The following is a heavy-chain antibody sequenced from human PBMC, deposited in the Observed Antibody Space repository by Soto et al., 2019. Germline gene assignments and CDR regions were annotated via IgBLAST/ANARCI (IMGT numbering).Heavy chain of an antibody. CDR1: GGSFSSHC. CDR2: LVPKFGAP. Sequence: QAHLVQSGAEVKKPGSSVKVSCRASGGSFSSHCLIWVRQAPGQGLEWMGGLVPKFGAPKYAQKFQDRVTITADISTPTVYMELNRLKVEDTAMYFCARWAGECTEGDWFAALDFWGQGTPLTVSS. V-gene: IGHV1-69*06. J-gene: IGHJ4*02. CDR3: ARWAGECTEGDWFAALDF. D-gene: IGHD3-9*01.